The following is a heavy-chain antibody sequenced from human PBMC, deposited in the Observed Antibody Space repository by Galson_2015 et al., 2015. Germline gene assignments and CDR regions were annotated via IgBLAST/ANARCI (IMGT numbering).Heavy chain of an antibody. D-gene: IGHD4-17*01. CDR2: IKQDGSEK. CDR3: ARERSTTVTTHYYYYYCMDV. J-gene: IGHJ6*02. CDR1: RFTFSSYW. Sequence: SLRLSCAASRFTFSSYWMSWVRQAPGKGLEWVANIKQDGSEKYYVDSVKGRFTISRDNAKNSLYLQMNSLRAEDTAVYYCARERSTTVTTHYYYYYCMDVWGQGTPVTVSS. V-gene: IGHV3-7*01.